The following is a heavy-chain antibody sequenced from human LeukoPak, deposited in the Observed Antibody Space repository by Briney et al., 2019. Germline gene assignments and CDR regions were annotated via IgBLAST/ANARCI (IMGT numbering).Heavy chain of an antibody. Sequence: GGSLRLSCAASGFTVSNNYMNWVRQAPGKGLEWVSVIYSGGSTSYADSVKGRFTISRDNSRNTVSLQMNTLRAEDTAVYYCARGNSYDSSGYPEYFQNWGQGTLVTVSS. CDR1: GFTVSNNY. CDR2: IYSGGST. CDR3: ARGNSYDSSGYPEYFQN. V-gene: IGHV3-66*01. J-gene: IGHJ1*01. D-gene: IGHD3-22*01.